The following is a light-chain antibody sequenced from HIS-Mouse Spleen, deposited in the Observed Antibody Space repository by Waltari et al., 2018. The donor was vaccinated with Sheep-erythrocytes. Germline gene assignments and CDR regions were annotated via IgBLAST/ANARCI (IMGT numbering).Light chain of an antibody. V-gene: IGKV3-11*01. CDR1: QSVSSY. CDR2: DAS. J-gene: IGKJ4*01. Sequence: EIVLTQSPATLSLSPGERATLSSRASQSVSSYLAWYQQNPGQAPRLLIYDASNRATGIPARFSGSGSGTDFTLTISSLEPEDFVVYYCQQRSNWPPLTFGGGTKVEIK. CDR3: QQRSNWPPLT.